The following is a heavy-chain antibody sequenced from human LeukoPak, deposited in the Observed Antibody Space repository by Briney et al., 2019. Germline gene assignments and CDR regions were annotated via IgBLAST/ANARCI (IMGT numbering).Heavy chain of an antibody. CDR1: GFTYSDYG. V-gene: IGHV3-30*02. J-gene: IGHJ5*01. Sequence: GGSLRLSCAASGFTYSDYGMHWVRQAPGRGLEWVAFILNDGTWEYYPDSVKGRLTISRDNSRNTLYLQMNSVRLEDTAIYYCVKGGSISHDWFDSWGQGTLVTVSS. CDR3: VKGGSISHDWFDS. CDR2: ILNDGTWE. D-gene: IGHD3-16*01.